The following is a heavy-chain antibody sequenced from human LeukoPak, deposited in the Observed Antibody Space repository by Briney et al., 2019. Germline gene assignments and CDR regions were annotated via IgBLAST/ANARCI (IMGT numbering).Heavy chain of an antibody. V-gene: IGHV1-8*02. CDR1: GHTFTSYD. CDR2: MNPNSGNT. J-gene: IGHJ3*02. CDR3: ANGGFFSSSGYYHDAFDT. Sequence: GASVKVSCKASGHTFTSYDINWVRQATGQGLEWMGWMNPNSGNTAYAQKFQGRVTMTRNTSISTAYMELSSLRSEDTAVYYCANGGFFSSSGYYHDAFDTWGQGTMVTVSS. D-gene: IGHD3-22*01.